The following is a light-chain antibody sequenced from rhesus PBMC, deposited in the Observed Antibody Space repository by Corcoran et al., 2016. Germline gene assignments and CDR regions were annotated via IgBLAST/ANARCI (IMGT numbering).Light chain of an antibody. J-gene: IGKJ1*01. V-gene: IGKV3-24*04. Sequence: EIVMTQSPATLVLSPGERATLSCRASQSVSSYLAWYQQKPGQAPRLLIYGASSRATGIPDRVSGRESGTEFTLTISSLEPEDVGVYVCLQSSYWPRTFGQGTKVEIK. CDR1: QSVSSY. CDR2: GAS. CDR3: LQSSYWPRT.